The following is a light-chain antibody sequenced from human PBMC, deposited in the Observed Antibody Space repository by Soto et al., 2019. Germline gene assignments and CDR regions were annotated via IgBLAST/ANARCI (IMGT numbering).Light chain of an antibody. V-gene: IGKV1-5*01. CDR1: QTIDKK. Sequence: DIQLTQTPSTLSASVGDEVTITCRASQTIDKKLAWYQQKPGKAPKLLIFDASTLETGVPLRFSGSGSGTEFSLSINSLQPEDFGTYFCQQYDLYWTFGQGTKVEI. J-gene: IGKJ1*01. CDR3: QQYDLYWT. CDR2: DAS.